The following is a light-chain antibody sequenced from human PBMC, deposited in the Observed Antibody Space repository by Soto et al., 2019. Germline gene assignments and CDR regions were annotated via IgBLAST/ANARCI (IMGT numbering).Light chain of an antibody. Sequence: EIVLTQSPGTLSLSPGERATLSCRASQSVSTSYLAWYQQKPGQAPRLLIYGASRRATGFPARFSGSGSGTDFTLTISSLQSEEFAVYYCQQYDNWPWTFGQGTKWIS. CDR3: QQYDNWPWT. CDR2: GAS. J-gene: IGKJ1*01. CDR1: QSVSTSY. V-gene: IGKV3-20*01.